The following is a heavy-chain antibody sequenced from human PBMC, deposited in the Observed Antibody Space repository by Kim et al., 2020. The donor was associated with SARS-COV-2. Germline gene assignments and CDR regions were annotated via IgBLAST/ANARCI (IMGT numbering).Heavy chain of an antibody. Sequence: GGSLRLSCAASGFTFSSYSMKWVRQAPGKGLEWVSSISSSSTYIYYADSVKGRFTISRDNAQNSLYLQMDSLRAGDTAVYYCARDSKGPYYDSSGYSFDYWGQGTLVTVSS. J-gene: IGHJ4*02. D-gene: IGHD3-22*01. CDR1: GFTFSSYS. CDR2: ISSSSTYI. V-gene: IGHV3-21*01. CDR3: ARDSKGPYYDSSGYSFDY.